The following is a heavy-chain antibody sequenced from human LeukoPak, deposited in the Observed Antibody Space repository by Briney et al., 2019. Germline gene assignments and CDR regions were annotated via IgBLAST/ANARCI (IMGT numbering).Heavy chain of an antibody. CDR1: GFTFSSYS. V-gene: IGHV3-48*04. CDR2: ISSSGSTI. D-gene: IGHD4-17*01. Sequence: GGSLRLSCAASGFTFSSYSMNWVRQAPGKGLEWVSYISSSGSTIYYADSVKGRFTISRDNAKNSLYLLMNSLRAEDTAVYYCARDTPGDRYAYKPFDYWGQGTLVTVSS. J-gene: IGHJ4*02. CDR3: ARDTPGDRYAYKPFDY.